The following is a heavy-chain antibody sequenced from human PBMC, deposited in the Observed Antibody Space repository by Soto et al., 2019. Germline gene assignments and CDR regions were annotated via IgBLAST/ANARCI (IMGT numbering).Heavy chain of an antibody. CDR1: GLTFSSNA. CDR2: ITDGGGST. CDR3: AKVGLFRNGYMGVVRGDY. D-gene: IGHD6-13*01. Sequence: EVQLLESGEGLVQPGGSLSLSCAASGLTFSSNAMSWVGKAQGRGREWVSGITDGGGSTFYADSLQGRFTISRDNSKNTLYLQMSSLTAEDTAIYYCAKVGLFRNGYMGVVRGDYWGQGTLVTVSA. J-gene: IGHJ4*02. V-gene: IGHV3-23*01.